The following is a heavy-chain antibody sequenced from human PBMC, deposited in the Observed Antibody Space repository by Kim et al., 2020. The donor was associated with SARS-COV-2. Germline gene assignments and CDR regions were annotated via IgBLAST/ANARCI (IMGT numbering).Heavy chain of an antibody. CDR3: ARADLLLDY. J-gene: IGHJ4*02. CDR1: GFTFSSYE. V-gene: IGHV3-48*03. D-gene: IGHD2-15*01. CDR2: ISSSGSTI. Sequence: GGSLRLSCAASGFTFSSYEMNWVRQAPGKGLEWVSYISSSGSTIYYADSVKGRFTISRDNAKNSLYLQMNSLRAEDTAVYYCARADLLLDYWGQGTLVTVSS.